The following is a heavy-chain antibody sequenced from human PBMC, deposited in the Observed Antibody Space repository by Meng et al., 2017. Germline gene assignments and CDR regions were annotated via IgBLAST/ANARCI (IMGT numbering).Heavy chain of an antibody. J-gene: IGHJ4*02. D-gene: IGHD2/OR15-2a*01. CDR2: IYYSGST. Sequence: QVQLQGSGPGLVKPSQTLPLTCTVSGGSISSGGYYWSWIRQHPGKGLEWIGYIYYSGSTYYNPSLKSLVTISVDTSKNQFSLKLSSVTAADTAVYYCARVTSSYYFDYWGQGTLVTVSS. V-gene: IGHV4-31*01. CDR1: GGSISSGGYY. CDR3: ARVTSSYYFDY.